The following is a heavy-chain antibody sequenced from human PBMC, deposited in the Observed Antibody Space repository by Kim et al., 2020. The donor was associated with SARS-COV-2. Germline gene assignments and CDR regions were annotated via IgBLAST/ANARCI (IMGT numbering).Heavy chain of an antibody. V-gene: IGHV3-23*01. D-gene: IGHD2-2*01. J-gene: IGHJ5*02. Sequence: GSLRLSCAASGFTFSSYAMSWVRQAPGKGLEWVSAISAGGGTTYYTDSVRGRFTISRDSSKNTVYLQMNSLRAEDTAIYYCAREPYCSSTSCSGGGNWFDPWGQGTLVTVSS. CDR3: AREPYCSSTSCSGGGNWFDP. CDR2: ISAGGGTT. CDR1: GFTFSSYA.